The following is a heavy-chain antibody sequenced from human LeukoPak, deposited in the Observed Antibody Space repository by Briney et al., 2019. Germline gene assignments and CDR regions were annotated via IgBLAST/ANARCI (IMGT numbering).Heavy chain of an antibody. J-gene: IGHJ6*04. Sequence: GGSLRLSCAASGFTSSSYWMSWVRQAPGKGLEWVANIKQDGSEKYYVDSVKGRFTISRDNAKNSLYLQMNSLRAEDTAVYYCAELGITMIGGVWGKGTTVTTSS. CDR2: IKQDGSEK. CDR3: AELGITMIGGV. CDR1: GFTSSSYW. V-gene: IGHV3-7*01. D-gene: IGHD3-10*02.